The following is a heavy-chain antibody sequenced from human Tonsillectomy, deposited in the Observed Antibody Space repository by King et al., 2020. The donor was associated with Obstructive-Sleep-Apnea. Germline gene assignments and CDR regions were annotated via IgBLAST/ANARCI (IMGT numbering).Heavy chain of an antibody. CDR2: INHSGST. CDR1: GGSFSGYY. D-gene: IGHD2-15*01. J-gene: IGHJ6*02. Sequence: VQLQQWGAGLLKPSETLSLTCAVYGGSFSGYYWSWIRQPPGKGLEWIGEINHSGSTNYNPSLKSRVPISVETSKNQFSLNVNSVTAADTAVYYCARGTWDCSGGICYSYYGMDVWGQGTTVTVSS. CDR3: ARGTWDCSGGICYSYYGMDV. V-gene: IGHV4-34*01.